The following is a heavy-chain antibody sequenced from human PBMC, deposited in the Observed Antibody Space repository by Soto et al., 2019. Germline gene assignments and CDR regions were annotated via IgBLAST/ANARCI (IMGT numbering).Heavy chain of an antibody. CDR3: ARGFKRVRGKLGCFDD. CDR2: ISSSGSTI. CDR1: GFTFSSYE. Sequence: EVQLVESGGGLVQPGGSLRLSCAASGFTFSSYEMNWVRQAPGKGLEWVSYISSSGSTIYYADSVKGRFTISRDNAKNSRYLQMNSLRAEDTAVEYCARGFKRVRGKLGCFDDWGQGTLVTVSS. D-gene: IGHD3-10*01. V-gene: IGHV3-48*03. J-gene: IGHJ4*02.